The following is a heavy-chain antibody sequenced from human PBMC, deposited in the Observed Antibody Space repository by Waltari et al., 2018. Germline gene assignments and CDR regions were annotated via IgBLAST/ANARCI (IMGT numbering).Heavy chain of an antibody. CDR2: SYQSVRT. J-gene: IGHJ4*02. CDR3: AREDIVVVPASTLWDY. D-gene: IGHD2-2*01. Sequence: QVQLQESGPGLVKPSETLSLTCTVSGYSISSGYYWGWIRQPPGKGLEWIGSSYQSVRTYYNPTLKSRVTISVTTSKTQFSLKLSSVTAADTAVYYCAREDIVVVPASTLWDYWGQGTLVTVSS. V-gene: IGHV4-38-2*02. CDR1: GYSISSGYY.